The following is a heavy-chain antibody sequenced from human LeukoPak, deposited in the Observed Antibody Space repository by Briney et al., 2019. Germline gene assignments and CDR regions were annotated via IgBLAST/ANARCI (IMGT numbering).Heavy chain of an antibody. D-gene: IGHD4-11*01. CDR3: ASHHDYSNYGYFDL. J-gene: IGHJ2*01. CDR1: GGSFSGYY. V-gene: IGHV4-30-4*08. CDR2: IYYSGST. Sequence: SKTLSLTSAVYGGSFSGYYWSWIRQPPGKGLEWIGYIYYSGSTYYNPSLKSRVTISLDTSKSQFSLRLSSVTAADTAVYYCASHHDYSNYGYFDLWGRGTLVTVSS.